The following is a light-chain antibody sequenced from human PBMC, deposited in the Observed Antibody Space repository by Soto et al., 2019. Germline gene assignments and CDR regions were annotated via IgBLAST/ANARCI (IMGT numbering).Light chain of an antibody. Sequence: EIVMTQSPATLSVSPGERATLSCRASQSVSSNLAWYQQKPGQAPRLLIYGASTRTTGIPARFSGSGSRTEFTLTISSLQSEDLAVYYCQQYNNWPPMTFGQGNKVEIK. CDR2: GAS. CDR1: QSVSSN. CDR3: QQYNNWPPMT. V-gene: IGKV3-15*01. J-gene: IGKJ2*01.